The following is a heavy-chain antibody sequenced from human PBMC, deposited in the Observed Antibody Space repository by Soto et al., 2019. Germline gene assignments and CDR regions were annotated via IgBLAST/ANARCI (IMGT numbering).Heavy chain of an antibody. CDR3: ARGSVIDTGDALDI. D-gene: IGHD2-21*01. Sequence: EVQLVESGGGLVKPGGSLRLSCAASGFTFSRHSMNWVRQAPGKGLEWVSCISGTGTFIYYSDSVKGRFTISRDDAKSSLYLQMNSLTAEDTAVYDCARGSVIDTGDALDIWGPGTMVTVS. J-gene: IGHJ3*02. CDR1: GFTFSRHS. V-gene: IGHV3-21*06. CDR2: ISGTGTFI.